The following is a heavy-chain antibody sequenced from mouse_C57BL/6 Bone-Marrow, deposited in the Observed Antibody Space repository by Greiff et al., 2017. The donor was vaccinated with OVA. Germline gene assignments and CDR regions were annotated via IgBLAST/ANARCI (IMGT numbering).Heavy chain of an antibody. Sequence: QVQLKESGPELVKPGASVKLSCKASGYTFTSYDINGVKQRPGQGLEWIGWIYPRDGSTKYNEKFKGKATLTVDTSSSTAYMELHSLTSEDSAVYFCARDYGSSYGWYFDVWGTGTTVTVSS. CDR3: ARDYGSSYGWYFDV. CDR2: IYPRDGST. CDR1: GYTFTSYD. D-gene: IGHD1-1*01. J-gene: IGHJ1*03. V-gene: IGHV1-85*01.